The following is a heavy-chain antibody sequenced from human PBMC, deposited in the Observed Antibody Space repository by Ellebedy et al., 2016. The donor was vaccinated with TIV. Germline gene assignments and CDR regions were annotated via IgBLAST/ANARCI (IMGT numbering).Heavy chain of an antibody. CDR1: GFTFTSYG. Sequence: GESLKISCAASGFTFTSYGMHWVRQAPGKGLEWVAVIWYDGSNKYYADSVEGRFTISRDNSRNTLYLQMNSLRAADTAVYYCARDQLRCGGDCYSVPKYYFDYWGQGTLVTVSS. CDR3: ARDQLRCGGDCYSVPKYYFDY. CDR2: IWYDGSNK. J-gene: IGHJ4*02. V-gene: IGHV3-33*01. D-gene: IGHD2-21*02.